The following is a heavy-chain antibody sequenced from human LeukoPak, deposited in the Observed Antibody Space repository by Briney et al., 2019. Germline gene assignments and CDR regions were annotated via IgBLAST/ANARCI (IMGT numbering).Heavy chain of an antibody. D-gene: IGHD4-11*01. V-gene: IGHV5-51*01. Sequence: GGSLKISCKGSGYSFTSYWIGWVRQMPGKGLEWMGIIYPGDSDTRYSPSFQGQVTISADKSISTAYLQWSSLKASDTAVYYCARSGSHDYSNYPGNFDYWGQGTLVTVSS. J-gene: IGHJ4*02. CDR2: IYPGDSDT. CDR3: ARSGSHDYSNYPGNFDY. CDR1: GYSFTSYW.